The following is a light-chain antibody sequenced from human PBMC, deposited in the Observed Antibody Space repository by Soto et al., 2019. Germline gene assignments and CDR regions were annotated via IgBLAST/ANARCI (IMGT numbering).Light chain of an antibody. Sequence: QSALTQPASVSGSPGQSITISCTGPSSDVGNYNLVSWYQQYPGKAPKLMIYEGNKWPSGVSNRFSGSMSGNTASLTISGLQAEDEADYYCCSHAGSSTVIFGGGTKLIVL. CDR3: CSHAGSSTVI. CDR2: EGN. J-gene: IGLJ2*01. V-gene: IGLV2-23*01. CDR1: SSDVGNYNL.